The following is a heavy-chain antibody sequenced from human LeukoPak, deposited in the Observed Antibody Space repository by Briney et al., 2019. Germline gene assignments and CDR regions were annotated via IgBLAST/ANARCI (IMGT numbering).Heavy chain of an antibody. CDR2: MKQDASEK. D-gene: IGHD2-8*01. CDR1: GFTFSSYW. V-gene: IGHV3-7*01. Sequence: AGGSLRLSCVGSGFTFSSYWMSWVRQAPGKGPEWVANMKQDASEKYYVDSVKGRFTISRDNAKNSLYLQMNSLRAEDTAVYYCARDPRGYRTTIRCQGSAFDIWGQGTLVTVSS. J-gene: IGHJ3*02. CDR3: ARDPRGYRTTIRCQGSAFDI.